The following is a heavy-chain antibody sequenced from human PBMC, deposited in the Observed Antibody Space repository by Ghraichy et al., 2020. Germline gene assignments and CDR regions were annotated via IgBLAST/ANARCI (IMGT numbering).Heavy chain of an antibody. CDR2: IYSGGST. Sequence: GGSLRLSCAASGFTVSSNYMSWVRQAPGKGLEWVSVIYSGGSTNYEDSVKGRFTIFRDNSKNTLYLQMNSLRAEDTAVYYCARERIYWDYYYMDVWGKGTTVTVSS. CDR1: GFTVSSNY. CDR3: ARERIYWDYYYMDV. J-gene: IGHJ6*03. D-gene: IGHD1-26*01. V-gene: IGHV3-53*01.